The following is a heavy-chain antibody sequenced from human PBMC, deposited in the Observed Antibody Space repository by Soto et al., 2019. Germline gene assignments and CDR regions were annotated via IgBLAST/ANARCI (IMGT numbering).Heavy chain of an antibody. V-gene: IGHV4-39*02. CDR3: ARGIRSGTMGYFDY. Sequence: QLQLQESGPGLVKPSETLSLTCTVSAGSISSSGYYWGWIRQPPGKGLEWIGSIFYRGSTYFSPSLKSRVTISVDTSKSHFSLRLSSVTAADTAVYYCARGIRSGTMGYFDYWGQGTLVTVSS. CDR1: AGSISSSGYY. CDR2: IFYRGST. D-gene: IGHD1-7*01. J-gene: IGHJ4*02.